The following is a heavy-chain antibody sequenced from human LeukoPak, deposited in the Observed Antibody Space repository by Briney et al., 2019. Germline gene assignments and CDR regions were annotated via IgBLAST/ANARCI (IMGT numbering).Heavy chain of an antibody. CDR1: GGSISSYY. Sequence: PSETLSLTCTVSGGSISSYYWSWIRQPPGKGLEWIGYIYYSGSTNYNPSLKSRVTISVDTSKNQFSLKLSSVTAADTAVYYCAAVVVVAANSYWENWFDPWGQGTLVTVSS. D-gene: IGHD2-15*01. CDR2: IYYSGST. J-gene: IGHJ5*02. V-gene: IGHV4-59*01. CDR3: AAVVVVAANSYWENWFDP.